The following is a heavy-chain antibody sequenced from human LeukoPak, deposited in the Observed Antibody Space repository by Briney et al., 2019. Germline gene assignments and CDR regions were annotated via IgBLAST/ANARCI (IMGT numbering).Heavy chain of an antibody. CDR3: AAVLFPYYDFWSGYYTGGPPQNFDY. D-gene: IGHD3-3*01. J-gene: IGHJ4*02. CDR2: IVVGSGNT. Sequence: SVKVSCKASGFTFTSSAMQWVRQARGQRLEWIGWIVVGSGNTNYAQKFQERVTITRDMSTSTAYMELSSLRSEDTAVYYRAAVLFPYYDFWSGYYTGGPPQNFDYWGQGTLVTVSS. CDR1: GFTFTSSA. V-gene: IGHV1-58*02.